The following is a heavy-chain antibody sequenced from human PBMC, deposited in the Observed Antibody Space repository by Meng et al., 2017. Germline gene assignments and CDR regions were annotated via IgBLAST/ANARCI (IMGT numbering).Heavy chain of an antibody. D-gene: IGHD2-2*01. Sequence: ASVKVSCKASGYTFTGYYMHWVRQAPGQGLEWMGRINPNSGGTNYAQKFQGRVTMTRNTSISTAYMELSRLESDVSPVYYCAIVVVTSVAFDFWGQGTMVTVSS. J-gene: IGHJ4*02. V-gene: IGHV1-2*06. CDR3: AIVVVTSVAFDF. CDR1: GYTFTGYY. CDR2: INPNSGGT.